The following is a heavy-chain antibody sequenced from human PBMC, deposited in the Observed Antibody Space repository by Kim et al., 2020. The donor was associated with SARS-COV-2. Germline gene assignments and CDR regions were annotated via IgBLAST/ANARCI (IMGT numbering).Heavy chain of an antibody. Sequence: GGSLRLSCAASGFTFSSYAMSWVRQAPGKGLEWVSAISGSGGSTYYADSVKGRFTISRDNSKNTLYLQMNSLRAEDTAVYYCAKDLLLEWLRYYYYGMDVWGQGTTVTVSS. V-gene: IGHV3-23*01. J-gene: IGHJ6*02. D-gene: IGHD3-3*01. CDR3: AKDLLLEWLRYYYYGMDV. CDR1: GFTFSSYA. CDR2: ISGSGGST.